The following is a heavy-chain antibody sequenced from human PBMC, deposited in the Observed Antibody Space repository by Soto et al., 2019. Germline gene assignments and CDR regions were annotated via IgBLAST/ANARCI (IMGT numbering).Heavy chain of an antibody. V-gene: IGHV4-38-2*01. D-gene: IGHD3-22*01. CDR3: ARVPYDTYDGGWFDP. Sequence: PSETLSLTCAVSGYSISSGYYWGWIRQPPGKGLEWIGSIYHSGSTYYSPSLKSRVTISVDTSKNQFSLKLSPVTAADTAVYYCARVPYDTYDGGWFDPWGQGTLVTVSS. J-gene: IGHJ5*02. CDR1: GYSISSGYY. CDR2: IYHSGST.